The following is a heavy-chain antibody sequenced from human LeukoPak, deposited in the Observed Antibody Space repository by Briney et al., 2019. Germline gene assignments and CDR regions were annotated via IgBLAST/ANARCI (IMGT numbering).Heavy chain of an antibody. CDR3: ARGYDSGNYRYYFDS. CDR2: IFPGDSHT. D-gene: IGHD3-10*01. J-gene: IGHJ4*02. V-gene: IGHV5-51*01. Sequence: GESLQISCQGSGYSFTSYWIGWVRQMPGKGLEWMGIIFPGDSHTRYSPSFQGQVTISADKSISTAYLHCSSLKASDTAMYYCARGYDSGNYRYYFDSWGQGTLVTVSS. CDR1: GYSFTSYW.